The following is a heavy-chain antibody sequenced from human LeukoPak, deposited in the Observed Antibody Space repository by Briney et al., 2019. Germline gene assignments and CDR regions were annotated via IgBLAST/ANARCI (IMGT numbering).Heavy chain of an antibody. CDR2: MNPNSGNT. CDR1: GYTFTSYD. J-gene: IGHJ4*02. CDR3: ARAPSITATTPRGY. Sequence: SSVKASCKASGYTFTSYDINWVRQATGQGLEWMGWMNPNSGNTGYAQKFQGRVTMTRNTSISTAYMELSSLRSEDTAVYYCARAPSITATTPRGYWGQGTLVTVSS. D-gene: IGHD1-7*01. V-gene: IGHV1-8*01.